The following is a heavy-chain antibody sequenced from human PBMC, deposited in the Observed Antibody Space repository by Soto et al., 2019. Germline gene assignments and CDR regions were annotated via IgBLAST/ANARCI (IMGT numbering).Heavy chain of an antibody. CDR2: IFYSET. CDR1: GGSINSYY. CDR3: ASSYSSARVDAFDI. V-gene: IGHV4-59*01. D-gene: IGHD6-19*01. J-gene: IGHJ3*02. Sequence: QVQLQESGPRLVKPSETLSLTCTVSGGSINSYYWNWIRQPPEKGLEWIGYIFYSETNYNPSLKRRVTISVDTSKTQFSLTLSCVTAADTAVYYCASSYSSARVDAFDIWGQGTMVAVSS.